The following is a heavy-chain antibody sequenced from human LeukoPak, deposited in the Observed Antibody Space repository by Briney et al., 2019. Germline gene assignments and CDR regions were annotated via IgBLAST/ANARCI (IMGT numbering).Heavy chain of an antibody. CDR1: GGSISSYY. Sequence: SETLSLTCTVSGGSISSYYWSWIRQPPGKGLEWIGYIYTSGSTNYNPSLKSRVTISVDTSKNQFSLKLSSVAAADTAVYYCAVAYSYYYMDVWGKGTTVTVSS. CDR2: IYTSGST. D-gene: IGHD2-15*01. CDR3: AVAYSYYYMDV. V-gene: IGHV4-4*09. J-gene: IGHJ6*03.